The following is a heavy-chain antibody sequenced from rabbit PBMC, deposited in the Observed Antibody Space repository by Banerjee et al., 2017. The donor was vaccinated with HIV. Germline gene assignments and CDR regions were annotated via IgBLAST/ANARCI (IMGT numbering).Heavy chain of an antibody. J-gene: IGHJ4*01. Sequence: QLKESGGGLVQPGGSLKLSCKASGFDFSSCYMTWVRQAPGKGLEWIGYIDPVSGSTYYASWVNGRFTISSHNAQNTLYLQLNSLTAADTATYFCARATRTMLINLWGQGTLVTVS. CDR1: GFDFSSCY. V-gene: IGHV1S7*01. CDR3: ARATRTMLINL. CDR2: IDPVSGST. D-gene: IGHD2-1*01.